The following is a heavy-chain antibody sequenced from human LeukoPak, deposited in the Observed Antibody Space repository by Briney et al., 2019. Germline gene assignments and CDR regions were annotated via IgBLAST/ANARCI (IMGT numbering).Heavy chain of an antibody. CDR1: GFTFSSYG. Sequence: GGSLRLSCAASGFTFSSYGMHWVRQAPGKGLEWVAFIRYDGSNKYYADSVKGRFTISRDNSKNTLYLQMNSLRAEDTAVYYCARERLFHYYDRSGYSHWGQGTLVTVSS. J-gene: IGHJ4*02. CDR2: IRYDGSNK. D-gene: IGHD3-22*01. CDR3: ARERLFHYYDRSGYSH. V-gene: IGHV3-30*02.